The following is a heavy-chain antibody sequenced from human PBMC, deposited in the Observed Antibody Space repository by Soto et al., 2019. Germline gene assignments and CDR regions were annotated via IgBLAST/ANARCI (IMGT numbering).Heavy chain of an antibody. Sequence: QLQLQESGPGLVKPSETLSLTCTVSGGSISSSSYYWGWIRQPPGKGLEWIGSIYYSGSTYYNPSLKSRVTISVDTSKNQFTLKLSSVTAADTAVYYCARLVCSSSWYYWYFDLWGRGTLVTVSS. CDR2: IYYSGST. CDR3: ARLVCSSSWYYWYFDL. CDR1: GGSISSSSYY. J-gene: IGHJ2*01. D-gene: IGHD6-13*01. V-gene: IGHV4-39*01.